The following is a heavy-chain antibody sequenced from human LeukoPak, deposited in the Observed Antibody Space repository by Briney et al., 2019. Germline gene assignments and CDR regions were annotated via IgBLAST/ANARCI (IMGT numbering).Heavy chain of an antibody. V-gene: IGHV3-64*02. CDR3: ARGMTSDYDLALDY. Sequence: GGSLRLSCAASGFTFSRYGMVWVRQAPGKGLEIVSAITGDGGSTYYADLVKGRFIISRDNFKNTVDLQMGSLRAEDMAVYYCARGMTSDYDLALDYWGQGTLVTVPS. CDR2: ITGDGGST. CDR1: GFTFSRYG. J-gene: IGHJ4*02. D-gene: IGHD5-12*01.